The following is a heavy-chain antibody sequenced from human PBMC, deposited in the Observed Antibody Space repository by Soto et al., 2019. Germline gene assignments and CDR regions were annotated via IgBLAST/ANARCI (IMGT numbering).Heavy chain of an antibody. CDR1: GGTFSSYT. CDR3: ASRRQSMSNVDD. CDR2: IIPILGIA. Sequence: QVQLVQSGAEVKKPGSSVKVSCKASGGTFSSYTISWVRQAPGQGLEWMGRIIPILGIANYAQKFQGRVTITADKSTSTAYMELSSLSSEDTAVYCCASRRQSMSNVDDWGQGTLVTVSS. J-gene: IGHJ4*02. V-gene: IGHV1-69*02. D-gene: IGHD6-19*01.